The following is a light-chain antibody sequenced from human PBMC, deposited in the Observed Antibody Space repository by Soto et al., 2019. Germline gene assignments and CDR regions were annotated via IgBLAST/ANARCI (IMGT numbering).Light chain of an antibody. V-gene: IGKV2-28*01. CDR3: MQALQNPFT. J-gene: IGKJ3*01. CDR2: SGS. CDR1: QSLLHSNGYNC. Sequence: DIVMTQSPLSLPVTPGEPASISCRSSQSLLHSNGYNCLDWYLQRPGQSPQLLIYSGSNRASGVPDRFSGSGSGTDFTLEISRVEAEDVGVYYGMQALQNPFTFGPGTRVDIK.